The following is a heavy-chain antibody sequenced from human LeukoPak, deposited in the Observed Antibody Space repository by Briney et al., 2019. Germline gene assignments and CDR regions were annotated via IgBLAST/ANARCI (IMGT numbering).Heavy chain of an antibody. Sequence: ASVKVSCKASGYTFTSYGISWVRQAPGQGLEWMGWISAYNGNTNYAQKLQGRVTMTTDTSTSTAYMELRSLRSDDTAVYYCARDCSSTSCYTLTFDYWGREPWSPSPQ. CDR2: ISAYNGNT. CDR1: GYTFTSYG. CDR3: ARDCSSTSCYTLTFDY. D-gene: IGHD2-2*02. V-gene: IGHV1-18*01. J-gene: IGHJ4*02.